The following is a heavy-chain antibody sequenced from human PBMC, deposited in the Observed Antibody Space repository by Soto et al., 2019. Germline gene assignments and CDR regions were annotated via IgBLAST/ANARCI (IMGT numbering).Heavy chain of an antibody. CDR2: IYSIGDT. Sequence: EVQLVESGGGLVQPGGSLRLSCAASGITVSNNYMSWVRQAPGKGLECVSLIYSIGDTRYADSVKGRFTISRDNSKNTVYLQMNSLRAEDTAVYYCARDPPGIAAAGGGWGQGTTVTVSS. V-gene: IGHV3-66*01. D-gene: IGHD6-13*01. CDR3: ARDPPGIAAAGGG. J-gene: IGHJ6*02. CDR1: GITVSNNY.